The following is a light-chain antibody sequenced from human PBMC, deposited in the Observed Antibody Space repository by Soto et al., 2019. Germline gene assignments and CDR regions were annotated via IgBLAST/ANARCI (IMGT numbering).Light chain of an antibody. V-gene: IGLV1-40*01. CDR3: QPYDSSLSGYV. CDR2: GNS. Sequence: QSVLTQPPSVSGAPGQRVTISCTGSSSNIGAGYDVHWYQQLPGTAPKLLIYGNSNRPSGDPDRFSGSKSGTSASLAITGLQAEDEADYYCQPYDSSLSGYVFGTGTKVTVL. J-gene: IGLJ1*01. CDR1: SSNIGAGYD.